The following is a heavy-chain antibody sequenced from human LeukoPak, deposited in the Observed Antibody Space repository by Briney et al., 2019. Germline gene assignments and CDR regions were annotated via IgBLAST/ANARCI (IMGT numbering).Heavy chain of an antibody. Sequence: PSETLSLTCIVSGGSIRTYSWNWIRQSPGKGLEWIGYISHSGTSSYRSSLKSRVTISVDTSKNQLSLKLASVTAADTAVYFCARWDDSAWAFGSWGPGTLVTVSS. D-gene: IGHD6-19*01. CDR2: ISHSGTS. CDR3: ARWDDSAWAFGS. V-gene: IGHV4-59*08. J-gene: IGHJ4*02. CDR1: GGSIRTYS.